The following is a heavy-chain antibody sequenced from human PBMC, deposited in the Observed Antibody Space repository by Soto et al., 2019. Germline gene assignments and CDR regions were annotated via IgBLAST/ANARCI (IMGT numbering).Heavy chain of an antibody. J-gene: IGHJ6*03. D-gene: IGHD6-13*01. V-gene: IGHV3-48*01. Sequence: GGSLRLSCAASGFTFSSYSMNWVRQAPGKGLEWVSYISSSSSTIYYADSVKGRFTISRDNAKNSLYLQMNSLRAEDTAVYYCARDGQQQLGGYYYYYMDVWGKGTTVTVSS. CDR1: GFTFSSYS. CDR3: ARDGQQQLGGYYYYYMDV. CDR2: ISSSSSTI.